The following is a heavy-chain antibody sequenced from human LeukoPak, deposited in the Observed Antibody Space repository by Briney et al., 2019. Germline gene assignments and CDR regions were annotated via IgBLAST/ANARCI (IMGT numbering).Heavy chain of an antibody. D-gene: IGHD3-16*02. CDR1: GFTFSDYD. CDR3: VSGNDPDSTWENYRLDAFDI. CDR2: ISYLSSHV. V-gene: IGHV3-21*01. J-gene: IGHJ3*02. Sequence: PGGSLRLSCSASGFTFSDYDMNWVRQAPGKGLEWVSSISYLSSHVYYADSVKGRFTISRDNTKSSLCLQMNSLRAEDTAVYYCVSGNDPDSTWENYRLDAFDIWGQGTTVIVSS.